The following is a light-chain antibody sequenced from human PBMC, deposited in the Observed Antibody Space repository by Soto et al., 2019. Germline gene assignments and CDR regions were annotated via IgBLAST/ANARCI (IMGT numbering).Light chain of an antibody. J-gene: IGLJ1*01. CDR2: EVT. V-gene: IGLV2-8*01. CDR3: SSHGGANNFYI. CDR1: SGDVGAYNY. Sequence: QSVLAQPPSASGSPGQSVTISCTGTSGDVGAYNYVSWYQQHPGKVPKLIIYEVTKRPSGVPDRFSASKSGNTASLTVSGLQAEDEADYYCSSHGGANNFYIFGTGTKVTV.